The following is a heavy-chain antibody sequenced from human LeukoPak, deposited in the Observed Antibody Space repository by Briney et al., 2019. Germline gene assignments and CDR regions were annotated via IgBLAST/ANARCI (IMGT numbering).Heavy chain of an antibody. V-gene: IGHV3-23*01. J-gene: IGHJ3*01. Sequence: PGGSLRLSCAASGFTFTNYAMTWVRQAPGKGLEWVSVIGASGADTYYSDSMKGRFTVSRDNSQNTLFLHMSSLRAEDTAVYFCARRPRDTSGYYLGAFHDWGQGTTVTVSS. CDR2: IGASGADT. CDR3: ARRPRDTSGYYLGAFHD. D-gene: IGHD3-22*01. CDR1: GFTFTNYA.